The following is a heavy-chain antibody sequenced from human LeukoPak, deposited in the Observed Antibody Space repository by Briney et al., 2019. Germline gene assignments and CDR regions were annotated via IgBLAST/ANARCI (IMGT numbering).Heavy chain of an antibody. CDR3: ARRGYRQYYFDY. CDR2: IYSGGST. J-gene: IGHJ4*02. D-gene: IGHD5-12*01. CDR1: GFTVSSNY. Sequence: GGSLRLSCAASGFTVSSNYMSWVRQAPGKGLEWVSVIYSGGSTYYADSVKGRFTISRDNSKNTLYLQMNSLRAEDTAVYYCARRGYRQYYFDYWGQGTLVTVSP. V-gene: IGHV3-53*01.